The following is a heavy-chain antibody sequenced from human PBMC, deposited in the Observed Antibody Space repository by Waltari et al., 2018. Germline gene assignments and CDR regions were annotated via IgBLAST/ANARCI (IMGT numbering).Heavy chain of an antibody. CDR3: ARDRYYYGSGSEGDWFDP. CDR2: SSAYNGNT. V-gene: IGHV1-18*01. CDR1: GYTFTSYG. Sequence: QVQLVQSGAEVKKPGASVKVSCKASGYTFTSYGISWVRQAPGQGLEWMGWSSAYNGNTNYAQKLQGRVTMTTDTSTSTAYMELRSLRSDDTAVYYCARDRYYYGSGSEGDWFDPWGQGTLVTVSS. J-gene: IGHJ5*02. D-gene: IGHD3-10*01.